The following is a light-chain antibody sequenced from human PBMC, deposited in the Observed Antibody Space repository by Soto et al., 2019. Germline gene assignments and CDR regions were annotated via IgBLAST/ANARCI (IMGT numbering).Light chain of an antibody. CDR3: VQRSVWPWT. V-gene: IGKV3-11*01. CDR2: DTS. CDR1: QSVGRY. Sequence: EIVLTQSAASLSLSPGERGTLSFRASQSVGRYLAWYQHKPGQPPRLLIYDTSNRAPGTPGRFGGSGSGTDFTLTISSLEPEDFAVYYCVQRSVWPWTVGQGTKVEVK. J-gene: IGKJ1*01.